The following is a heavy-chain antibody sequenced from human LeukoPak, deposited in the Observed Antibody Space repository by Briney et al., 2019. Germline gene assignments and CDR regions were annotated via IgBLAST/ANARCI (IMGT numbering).Heavy chain of an antibody. CDR3: ARDVGASAPDAFDI. D-gene: IGHD1-26*01. CDR1: GFTFSTYN. Sequence: PGGSLRLCCAAAGFTFSTYNMNWVRQAPGKGLEWVSSISSSSNYIYYADSVKGRFTISRDNAKNSLYLQMNSLRAEDTDVYYCARDVGASAPDAFDIWGQGTMVTVSS. V-gene: IGHV3-21*01. J-gene: IGHJ3*02. CDR2: ISSSSNYI.